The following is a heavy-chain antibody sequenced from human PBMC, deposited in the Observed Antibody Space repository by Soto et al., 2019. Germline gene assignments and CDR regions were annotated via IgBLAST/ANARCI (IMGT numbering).Heavy chain of an antibody. CDR3: ASGYDFWSGYYYPYGMDV. V-gene: IGHV3-30-3*01. CDR2: ISYDGSNK. D-gene: IGHD3-3*01. Sequence: QVQLVESGGGVVQPGRSLRLSCAASGFTFSSYAMHWVRQAPGKGLEWVAVISYDGSNKNYADSVKGRFTISRDNSKNTLYLQMNSLRAEDTAVYYCASGYDFWSGYYYPYGMDVWGQGTTVTVSS. J-gene: IGHJ6*02. CDR1: GFTFSSYA.